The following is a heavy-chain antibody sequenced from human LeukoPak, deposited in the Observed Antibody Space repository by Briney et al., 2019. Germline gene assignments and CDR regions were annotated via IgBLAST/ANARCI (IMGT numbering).Heavy chain of an antibody. V-gene: IGHV1-8*01. CDR2: MNPNSGNT. J-gene: IGHJ6*03. Sequence: ASVTVSCKASGYTFTSYDINWVRQATGQGLEWMGWMNPNSGNTGYEHQFQGRVTMTRNTSISTAYMELSSLRSEDAAVYDCARGLRGTGRNYYYYMDVWGKGTTVTVSS. CDR1: GYTFTSYD. CDR3: ARGLRGTGRNYYYYMDV. D-gene: IGHD3-16*01.